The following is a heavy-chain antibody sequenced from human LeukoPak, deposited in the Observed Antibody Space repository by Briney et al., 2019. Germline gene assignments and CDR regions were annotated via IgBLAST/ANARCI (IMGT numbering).Heavy chain of an antibody. J-gene: IGHJ6*03. CDR1: GFTFSDYY. D-gene: IGHD2-2*01. Sequence: GGSLRLSCAASGFTFSDYYMNWIRQAPGKGLEWVSYISSSNTMYYADSVKGRFTISRDNAKNSLYLQMNSLRAEDTAVYYCARQRGHCRSTSCAYFSYYMDVWGKGTTVTVSS. CDR3: ARQRGHCRSTSCAYFSYYMDV. CDR2: ISSSNTM. V-gene: IGHV3-69-1*01.